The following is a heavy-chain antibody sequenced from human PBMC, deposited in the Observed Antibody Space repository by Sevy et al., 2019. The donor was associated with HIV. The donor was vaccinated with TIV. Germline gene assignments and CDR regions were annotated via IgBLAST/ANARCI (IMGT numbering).Heavy chain of an antibody. J-gene: IGHJ5*02. Sequence: GGSLRLSCAASGFTFSTYPMHWVRQSPGKGLEWVTVISYDGSSKYYAYSVKGRFTISRDNSKNTVFLQMDSLRVDDTAVYYCASYSGYNSKYSPGATWGQGALVTVSS. CDR2: ISYDGSSK. D-gene: IGHD5-18*01. V-gene: IGHV3-30-3*01. CDR3: ASYSGYNSKYSPGAT. CDR1: GFTFSTYP.